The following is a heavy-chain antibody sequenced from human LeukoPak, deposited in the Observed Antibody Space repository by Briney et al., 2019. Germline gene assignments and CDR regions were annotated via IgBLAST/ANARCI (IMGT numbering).Heavy chain of an antibody. CDR2: ISSSASYM. D-gene: IGHD3-10*01. CDR3: DFGMVRGLPGP. CDR1: GFTFSGYS. Sequence: PGGSLRLSCAASGFTFSGYSMTWVRQAPGKGLEWVSSISSSASYMSYVDSVKGRFTISRDNSKNTLYLQMNSLRAEDTAVYYCDFGMVRGLPGPWGQGTLVTVSS. V-gene: IGHV3-21*01. J-gene: IGHJ5*02.